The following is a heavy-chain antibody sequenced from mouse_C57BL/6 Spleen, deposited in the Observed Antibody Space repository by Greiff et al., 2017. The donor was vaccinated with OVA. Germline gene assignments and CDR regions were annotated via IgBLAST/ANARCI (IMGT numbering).Heavy chain of an antibody. CDR1: GYSITSGYY. CDR3: ARDGDYGNYVGFAY. V-gene: IGHV3-6*01. Sequence: EVKLEESGPGLVKPSQSLSLTCSVTGYSITSGYYWNWIRQFPGNKLEWMGYISYDGSNNYNPSLKNRISITRDTSKNQFFLKLNSVTTEDTATYYCARDGDYGNYVGFAYWGQGTLVTVSA. J-gene: IGHJ3*01. D-gene: IGHD2-1*01. CDR2: ISYDGSN.